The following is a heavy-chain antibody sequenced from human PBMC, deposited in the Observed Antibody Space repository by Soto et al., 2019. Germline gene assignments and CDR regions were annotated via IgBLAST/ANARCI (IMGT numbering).Heavy chain of an antibody. D-gene: IGHD2-15*01. CDR2: IYSGGST. Sequence: WGSLRLSCAASGFTVSSNYMSWVRQAPGKGLEWVSVIYSGGSTYYADSVKGRFTISRHNSKNTLYLQMNSLRAEDTAVYYCARERGWPRAQTPVNINYYYYYMDVWGKGTTVTVSS. CDR1: GFTVSSNY. J-gene: IGHJ6*03. V-gene: IGHV3-53*04. CDR3: ARERGWPRAQTPVNINYYYYYMDV.